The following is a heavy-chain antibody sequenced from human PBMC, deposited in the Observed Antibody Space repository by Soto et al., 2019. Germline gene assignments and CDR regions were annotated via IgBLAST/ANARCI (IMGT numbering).Heavy chain of an antibody. CDR2: IIPILGIA. V-gene: IGHV1-69*02. CDR3: ARVGDNNRDY. J-gene: IGHJ4*02. CDR1: GGTFSSYT. D-gene: IGHD1-1*01. Sequence: QVQLVQSGAEVKKPGSSVKVSCKASGGTFSSYTISWVRQAPGQGLEPLGRIIPILGIAHYAQTFQGRVTSTADKSTSTAYMELISLRSEDTAVYYCARVGDNNRDYCGQRTLVTVSS.